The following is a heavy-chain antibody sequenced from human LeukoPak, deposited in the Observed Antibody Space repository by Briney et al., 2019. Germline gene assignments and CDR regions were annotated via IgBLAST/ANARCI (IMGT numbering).Heavy chain of an antibody. CDR3: ARDGRGSYYFDY. CDR2: IWYDGSNK. Sequence: GGSLRLSCAASGFTFSSYGMHWVRQAPGKGLEWVAVIWYDGSNKYYADSVKGRFTISRDNSKNTLYLQMNSLRAEDTAVYYCARDGRGSYYFDYWGQGTLVTVSS. V-gene: IGHV3-33*01. CDR1: GFTFSSYG. D-gene: IGHD1-26*01. J-gene: IGHJ4*02.